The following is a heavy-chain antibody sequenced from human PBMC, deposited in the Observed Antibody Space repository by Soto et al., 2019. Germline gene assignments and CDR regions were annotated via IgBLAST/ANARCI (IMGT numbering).Heavy chain of an antibody. CDR1: GGSISSSSYY. J-gene: IGHJ3*02. CDR3: RGMTTVTFDAFDI. CDR2: IYYSGST. D-gene: IGHD4-17*01. V-gene: IGHV4-39*01. Sequence: QLQLQESGPGLVKPSETLSLTCTVSGGSISSSSYYWGWIRQPPGKGLEWIGSIYYSGSTYYNPSLKSRVTISVDTSKNQFSLKLSSVTAADTAVYYCRGMTTVTFDAFDIWGQGTMVTVSS.